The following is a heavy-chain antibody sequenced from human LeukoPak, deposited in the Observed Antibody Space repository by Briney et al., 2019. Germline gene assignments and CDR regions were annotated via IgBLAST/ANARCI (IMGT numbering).Heavy chain of an antibody. D-gene: IGHD2-21*01. J-gene: IGHJ4*02. Sequence: SETLSLTCTVSGGSIGNYYWSWIRQPPGKGLEWIGYIEESGNTNYNPSLKSRVSMSVDTSKNQFSLKLTSVTAADTAVYYCARHSIASDGARLFDYWGRGTLVTVSS. V-gene: IGHV4-59*08. CDR2: IEESGNT. CDR1: GGSIGNYY. CDR3: ARHSIASDGARLFDY.